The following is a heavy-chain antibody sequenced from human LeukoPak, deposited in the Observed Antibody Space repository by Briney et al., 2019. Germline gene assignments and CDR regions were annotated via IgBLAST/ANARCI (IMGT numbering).Heavy chain of an antibody. CDR3: AREGSGWYDNFDY. D-gene: IGHD6-19*01. Sequence: GGSLRLSCAASEFTFSSYWMSWVRQAPGKGLEWVANIKQDGSEKYYVDSVKGRFTISRDNAKNSLYLQMNSLRAEDTAVYYCAREGSGWYDNFDYWGQGTLVTVSS. CDR2: IKQDGSEK. V-gene: IGHV3-7*01. CDR1: EFTFSSYW. J-gene: IGHJ4*02.